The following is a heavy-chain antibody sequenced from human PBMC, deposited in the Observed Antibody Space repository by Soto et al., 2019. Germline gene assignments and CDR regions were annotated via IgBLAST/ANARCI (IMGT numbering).Heavy chain of an antibody. CDR2: INAANGNT. V-gene: IGHV1-3*01. J-gene: IGHJ1*01. CDR3: ATVTDYFDTIGYSRECFHD. CDR1: GYTFTSSD. D-gene: IGHD3-22*01. Sequence: GXSGEVSFKASGYTFTSSDMQWWRQAAVQRPEWMGWINAANGNTKYAQKFQGRVTITMDISTSTVYMEMSSLRSEDTAVYYCATVTDYFDTIGYSRECFHDWGQGTPVTVSS.